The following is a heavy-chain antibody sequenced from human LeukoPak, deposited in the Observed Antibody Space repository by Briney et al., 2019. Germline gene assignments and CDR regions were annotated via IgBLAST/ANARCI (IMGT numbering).Heavy chain of an antibody. D-gene: IGHD3-22*01. CDR1: GYSISNGYY. Sequence: SETLSLTCTVSGYSISNGYYWGWMRQPPGKGLEWIGSIYHSGRTHYNPSLKSRVIISVDTSKNQFSLKLSSVTAADTAVYYCARAPNYYDSSGYYSEAFDIWGQGTMVTVSS. V-gene: IGHV4-38-2*02. CDR2: IYHSGRT. J-gene: IGHJ3*02. CDR3: ARAPNYYDSSGYYSEAFDI.